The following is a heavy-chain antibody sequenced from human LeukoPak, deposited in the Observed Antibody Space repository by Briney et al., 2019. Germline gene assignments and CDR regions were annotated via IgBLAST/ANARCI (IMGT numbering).Heavy chain of an antibody. V-gene: IGHV4-61*02. D-gene: IGHD3-22*01. J-gene: IGHJ4*02. CDR2: IYTSGST. CDR1: GGSISSGSYY. Sequence: SQTLSLTCTVSGGSISSGSYYWSWIRQPAGKGLEWIGRIYTSGSTNYNPSLKSRVTISVDTSKNQFSLKLSSVTAADTAVYYSAREVWSSGFVGSDYWGQGTLVTVSS. CDR3: AREVWSSGFVGSDY.